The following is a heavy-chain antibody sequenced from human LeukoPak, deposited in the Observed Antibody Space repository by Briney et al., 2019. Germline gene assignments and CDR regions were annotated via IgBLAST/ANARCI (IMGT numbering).Heavy chain of an antibody. V-gene: IGHV3-9*01. CDR2: ISWNSGTI. Sequence: GGSLRLSCVASGFTFDDYAMHWVRQAPGKGLEWISGISWNSGTIGYTDSVKGRFTISRDNAKNSLYLQMNSLRAEDTALYYCAKDQHSSGWYPDYWGQGTLVTVSS. CDR3: AKDQHSSGWYPDY. D-gene: IGHD6-19*01. J-gene: IGHJ4*02. CDR1: GFTFDDYA.